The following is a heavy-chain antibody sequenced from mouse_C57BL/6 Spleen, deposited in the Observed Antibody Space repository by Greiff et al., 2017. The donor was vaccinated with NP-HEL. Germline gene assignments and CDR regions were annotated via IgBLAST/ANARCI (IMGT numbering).Heavy chain of an antibody. D-gene: IGHD2-4*01. J-gene: IGHJ4*01. Sequence: EVKLMESGGGLVKPGGSLKLSCAASGFTFSSYAMSWVRQTPEKRLEWVATISDGGSYTYYPDNVKGRFTISRDNAKNNLYLQMSHLKSEDTAMYYCARDDYDGSYWGQGTSVTVSS. CDR3: ARDDYDGSY. CDR1: GFTFSSYA. V-gene: IGHV5-4*01. CDR2: ISDGGSYT.